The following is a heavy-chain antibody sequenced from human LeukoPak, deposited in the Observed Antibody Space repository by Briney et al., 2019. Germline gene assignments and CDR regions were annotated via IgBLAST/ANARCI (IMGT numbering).Heavy chain of an antibody. J-gene: IGHJ4*02. D-gene: IGHD3-3*01. CDR1: GYSFTSYW. V-gene: IGHV5-51*01. CDR3: ARRAFGYYDFWSGYGSSLCYFDS. Sequence: GESLKISCKGSGYSFTSYWIGWVRQMPGKGLEWMGIIYPGDSDTRYSPSFQGQVSISADKSISTAYLQWSSLKASDTAMYYCARRAFGYYDFWSGYGSSLCYFDSWGQGTLVTVSS. CDR2: IYPGDSDT.